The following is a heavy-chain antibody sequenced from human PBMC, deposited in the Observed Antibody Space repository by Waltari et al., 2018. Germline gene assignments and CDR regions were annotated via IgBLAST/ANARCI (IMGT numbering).Heavy chain of an antibody. D-gene: IGHD3-3*01. CDR2: ISSSSSYI. J-gene: IGHJ6*02. CDR1: GFTFSSYS. V-gene: IGHV3-21*01. CDR3: ARKMGYDFWSGYYVVGYYYGMDV. Sequence: EVQLVETGGGLVKPGGSLRLSCAASGFTFSSYSMNWVRQAPGKGLEWVSSISSSSSYIYYADSGKGRFTISRDNAKNSLYLQMNSLRAEDTAVYYCARKMGYDFWSGYYVVGYYYGMDVWGQGTTVTVSS.